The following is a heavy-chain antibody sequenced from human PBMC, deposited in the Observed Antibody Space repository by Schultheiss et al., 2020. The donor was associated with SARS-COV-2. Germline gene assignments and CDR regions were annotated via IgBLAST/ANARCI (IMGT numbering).Heavy chain of an antibody. CDR3: ARRRGGLWFRADGMDV. J-gene: IGHJ6*02. CDR1: GGSISSYY. V-gene: IGHV4-59*04. CDR2: IYHSGST. Sequence: SETLSLTCTVSGGSISSYYWSWIRQPAGKGLEWIGYIYHSGSTYYNPSLKSRVTISVDTSKNQFSLKLSSVTAADTAVYYCARRRGGLWFRADGMDVWGQGTTVTVAS. D-gene: IGHD3-10*01.